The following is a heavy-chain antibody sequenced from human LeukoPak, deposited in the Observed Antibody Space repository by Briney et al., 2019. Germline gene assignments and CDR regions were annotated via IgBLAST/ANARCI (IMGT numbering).Heavy chain of an antibody. V-gene: IGHV3-23*01. CDR2: ISGSGGST. J-gene: IGHJ4*02. Sequence: GGSLRLSCAASGFTFSSYAMSWVRQAPGKGLEWVSAISGSGGSTYYADSVKGRFTISRDNSKNTLYLQMNSLRAEDTAVHYCAKASWNSSSWYYFDYWGQGTLVTVSS. D-gene: IGHD6-13*01. CDR1: GFTFSSYA. CDR3: AKASWNSSSWYYFDY.